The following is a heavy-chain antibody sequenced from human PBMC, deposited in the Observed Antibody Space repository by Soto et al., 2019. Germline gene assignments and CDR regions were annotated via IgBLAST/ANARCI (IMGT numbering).Heavy chain of an antibody. J-gene: IGHJ5*02. CDR2: ISSSSTI. CDR1: GFTFSSYS. V-gene: IGHV3-48*02. D-gene: IGHD1-1*01. CDR3: AREWNPLNWFDP. Sequence: EVQLVESGGGLVQPGGSLRLSCAASGFTFSSYSMNWVRQAPGKGLEWVSYISSSSTIYYADSVKGRFTISRDNAKNSLYLQMNSLRDEDTAVYYCAREWNPLNWFDPWGQGTLVTVSS.